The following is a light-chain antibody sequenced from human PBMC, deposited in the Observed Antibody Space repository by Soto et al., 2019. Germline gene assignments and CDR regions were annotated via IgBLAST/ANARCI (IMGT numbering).Light chain of an antibody. CDR1: SSNIGAGYD. Sequence: QSVLTQPPSVSGAPGQRVTISCTGSSSNIGAGYDVHWYQQLPGTAPKLLIYGNSNRPSGFPDRFSGSKSGTSASLAITGIQAEDDAVYSCQSYDSSLSGWVFGAGTKLTVL. CDR3: QSYDSSLSGWV. CDR2: GNS. V-gene: IGLV1-40*01. J-gene: IGLJ3*02.